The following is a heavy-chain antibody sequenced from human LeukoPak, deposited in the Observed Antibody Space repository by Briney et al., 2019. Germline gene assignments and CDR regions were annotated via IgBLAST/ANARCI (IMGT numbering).Heavy chain of an antibody. V-gene: IGHV3-33*08. CDR3: ARSYSNYPFDY. CDR2: IWYGGSNK. D-gene: IGHD4-11*01. J-gene: IGHJ4*02. Sequence: GGSLRLSCAASGFTFSSYGMHWVRQAPGKGLEWVAVIWYGGSNKYYADSVKGRFTISRDNSKNTLYLQMNSLRAEDTTVYYCARSYSNYPFDYWGQGTLVTVSS. CDR1: GFTFSSYG.